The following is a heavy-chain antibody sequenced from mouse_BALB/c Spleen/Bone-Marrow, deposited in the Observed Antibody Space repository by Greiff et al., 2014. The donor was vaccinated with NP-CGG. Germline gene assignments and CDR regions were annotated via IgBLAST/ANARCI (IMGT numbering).Heavy chain of an antibody. Sequence: VHLVESGAELVKPGASVKLSCKASGYTFTSYWMHWVKQRPGQGLEWIGEINPSNGRTNYNEKFKSKATLTVDKSSSTAYMQLSSLTSEDSAVYCCAIGLLGDDWGEGTSVTVSS. J-gene: IGHJ4*01. D-gene: IGHD2-10*01. V-gene: IGHV1S81*02. CDR3: AIGLLGDD. CDR1: GYTFTSYW. CDR2: INPSNGRT.